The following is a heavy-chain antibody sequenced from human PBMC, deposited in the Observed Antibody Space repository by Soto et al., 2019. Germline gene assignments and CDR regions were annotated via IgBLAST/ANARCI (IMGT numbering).Heavy chain of an antibody. D-gene: IGHD6-19*01. CDR2: IYWDDDK. Sequence: QITLKESGPTLVKPTQTLTLTCTFSGFSLSTRGVGVGWIRQPPGKALEWLALIYWDDDKRYSPSLKSRLNITKDTSKNQVVLTMTKMDPVDTATYYCAHSLSSGWYGFDYWGQGTLVTVSS. CDR3: AHSLSSGWYGFDY. V-gene: IGHV2-5*02. CDR1: GFSLSTRGVG. J-gene: IGHJ4*02.